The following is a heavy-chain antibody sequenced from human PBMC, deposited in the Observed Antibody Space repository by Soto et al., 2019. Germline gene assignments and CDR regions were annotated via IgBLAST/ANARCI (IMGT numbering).Heavy chain of an antibody. D-gene: IGHD5-12*01. V-gene: IGHV1-69*06. CDR1: GGTFGSYA. J-gene: IGHJ4*02. CDR2: YIPIFVTP. Sequence: QVQLVQSGAEVKKPGSSVKVSCKSSGGTFGSYAISWVRQAPGQGLEWMGGYIPIFVTPHYEQKFHGRVTITADIPTCTAYLELSILKSADTAVYYCAKIRWIISLQEEDAIWAQGTLVTVSS. CDR3: AKIRWIISLQEEDAI.